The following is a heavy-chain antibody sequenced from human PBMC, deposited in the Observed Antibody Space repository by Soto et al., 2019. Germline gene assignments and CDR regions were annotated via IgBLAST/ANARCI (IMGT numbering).Heavy chain of an antibody. D-gene: IGHD6-19*01. CDR1: GFTVSSNY. V-gene: IGHV3-53*01. J-gene: IGHJ4*02. CDR3: ARTTYSSGWYADY. CDR2: IYSGGST. Sequence: EVQLVESGGGLIQPGGSLRLSCAASGFTVSSNYMSWVRQAPGKGLEWVSVIYSGGSTYYADSVKGRFTISRDNSKNTLYLQMNSLRAEDTAVYYCARTTYSSGWYADYWGQGTLVTVSS.